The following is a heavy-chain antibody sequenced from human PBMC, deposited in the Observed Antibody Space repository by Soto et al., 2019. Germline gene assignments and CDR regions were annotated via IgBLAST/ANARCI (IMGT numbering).Heavy chain of an antibody. J-gene: IGHJ4*02. Sequence: SETLSLTCTVSGGSISSYYWSWIRQPAGKGLEWIGRIYTSGSTNYNPSLKSRVTMSVDTSKNQFSLKLSSVTAADTAVYYCARDIGEYYDSSGYASVSYFDYWGQGTLVTGSS. V-gene: IGHV4-4*07. CDR2: IYTSGST. CDR1: GGSISSYY. D-gene: IGHD3-22*01. CDR3: ARDIGEYYDSSGYASVSYFDY.